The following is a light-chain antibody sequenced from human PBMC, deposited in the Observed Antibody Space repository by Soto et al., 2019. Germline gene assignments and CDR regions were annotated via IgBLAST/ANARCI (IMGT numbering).Light chain of an antibody. Sequence: EIVLTQSPGTLSLSPGQRATLSCRASQSVSSSSLAWYQQRPGQAPRLLIYGASRRATGIPYRFSGSGSGIDFTLTISRLEPEDFAVYYCQLYGASPKYTFGQGTKLEIK. V-gene: IGKV3-20*01. CDR3: QLYGASPKYT. CDR1: QSVSSSS. J-gene: IGKJ2*01. CDR2: GAS.